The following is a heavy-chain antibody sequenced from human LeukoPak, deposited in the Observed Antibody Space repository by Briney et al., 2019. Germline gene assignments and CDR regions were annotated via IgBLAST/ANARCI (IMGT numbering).Heavy chain of an antibody. V-gene: IGHV4-59*12. D-gene: IGHD6-13*01. CDR3: AREAEWASSWVDY. Sequence: KPSETLSLTCTVSGGSISSYYWSWIRQPPGKGLEWIGYIYHSGSTYYNPSLKSRVTISVDRSKNQFSLKLSSVTAADTAVYFCAREAEWASSWVDYWGQGTLVTVSS. CDR2: IYHSGST. CDR1: GGSISSYY. J-gene: IGHJ4*02.